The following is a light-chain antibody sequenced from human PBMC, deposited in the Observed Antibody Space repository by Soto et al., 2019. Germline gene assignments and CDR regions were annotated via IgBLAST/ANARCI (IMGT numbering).Light chain of an antibody. CDR2: DDN. CDR1: ASNIGNNS. V-gene: IGLV1-51*01. CDR3: GTGDTSLAAWV. Sequence: QSVLTQPPSVSAAPGQRVTISCSGSASNIGNNSVSWYQQLPGAAPQLLIYDDNNRPSGIPDRFSGSKSGTSATLGITGLQPGDEADYYCGTGDTSLAAWVFGPGTKLTVL. J-gene: IGLJ1*01.